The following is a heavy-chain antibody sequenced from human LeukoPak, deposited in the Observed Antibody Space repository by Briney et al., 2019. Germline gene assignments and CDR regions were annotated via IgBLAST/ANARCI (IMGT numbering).Heavy chain of an antibody. D-gene: IGHD2-2*01. Sequence: SETLSLTCAVYGWSFNDYYWNWIRQPPGKGLEWIGEINARGDTNFNPSLKSRVTISVDTSKSQFSLRLTSMIAADTAAYYCARGQVPAARGYNWFDPWGQGTLVTASS. CDR2: INARGDT. J-gene: IGHJ5*02. CDR1: GWSFNDYY. CDR3: ARGQVPAARGYNWFDP. V-gene: IGHV4-34*01.